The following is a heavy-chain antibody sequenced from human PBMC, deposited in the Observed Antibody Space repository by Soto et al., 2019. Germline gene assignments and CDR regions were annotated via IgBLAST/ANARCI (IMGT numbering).Heavy chain of an antibody. D-gene: IGHD3-22*01. V-gene: IGHV3-23*01. CDR2: MPPSGNRT. CDR1: GFTFSSYA. J-gene: IGHJ4*02. Sequence: PGGSLRLSCAASGFTFSSYAMSWVRQAPGEGLEWVSAMPPSGNRTYYADSVKGRFTISRDTSKSTLYLQMTSLRPEDTAVYYCASGAAFYYDTSRYWGQGTLVTVSS. CDR3: ASGAAFYYDTSRY.